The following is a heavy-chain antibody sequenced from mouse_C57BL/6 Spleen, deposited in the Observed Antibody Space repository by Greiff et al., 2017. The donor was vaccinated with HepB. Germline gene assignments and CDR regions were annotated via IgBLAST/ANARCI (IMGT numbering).Heavy chain of an antibody. D-gene: IGHD2-2*01. V-gene: IGHV14-1*01. Sequence: VQLQQSGAELVRPGASVKLSCTASGFNIKDYYMHWVKQRPEQGLEWIGRIDPEDGDTEYAPKFQGKATMTAATSSNTAYLQLSSLTSEDTAVYYCTAMVTGDFDVWGTGTTVTVSS. CDR1: GFNIKDYY. J-gene: IGHJ1*03. CDR2: IDPEDGDT. CDR3: TAMVTGDFDV.